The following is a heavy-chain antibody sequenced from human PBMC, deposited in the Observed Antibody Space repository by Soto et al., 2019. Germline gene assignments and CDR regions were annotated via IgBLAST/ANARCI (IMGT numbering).Heavy chain of an antibody. CDR1: GFSLSTSGVG. Sequence: SGPTLVNPTQTLTLTCTFSGFSLSTSGVGVGWIRQPPGKALEWLALIYWDDSKSYSPSLKNRLTIAKDTSKNQVVLTVTNLDPVDTATYYCARRPTPIAASSNYFDPWGQGTLVTVSS. CDR2: IYWDDSK. J-gene: IGHJ5*02. CDR3: ARRPTPIAASSNYFDP. V-gene: IGHV2-5*02. D-gene: IGHD6-6*01.